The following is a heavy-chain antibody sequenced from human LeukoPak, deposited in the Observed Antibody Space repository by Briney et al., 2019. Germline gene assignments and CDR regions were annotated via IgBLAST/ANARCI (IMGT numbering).Heavy chain of an antibody. CDR3: AKSHYGSGSLPDY. V-gene: IGHV3-9*01. CDR1: GFTLDDYA. J-gene: IGHJ4*02. D-gene: IGHD3-10*01. CDR2: ISWNSGSI. Sequence: GRSLRLSCAASGFTLDDYAMHWVRQAPGKGLEWVSGISWNSGSIGYADSVKGRFTISRDNAKNSLYLQMNSLRAEDTALYYCAKSHYGSGSLPDYWGQGTLVTVSS.